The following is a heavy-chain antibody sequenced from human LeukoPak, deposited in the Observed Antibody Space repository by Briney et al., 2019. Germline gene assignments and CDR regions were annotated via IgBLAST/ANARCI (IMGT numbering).Heavy chain of an antibody. J-gene: IGHJ3*02. CDR2: IIPISGTA. CDR1: GGTFSSYA. CDR3: ARMGCSSTSCYYAFDI. D-gene: IGHD2-2*01. Sequence: SVKVSCKASGGTFSSYAISWVRQAPGQGLEWMGGIIPISGTANYAQKFQGRVTITADESTSTAYMELSSLRSEDTAVYYCARMGCSSTSCYYAFDIWGQGTMVTVSS. V-gene: IGHV1-69*13.